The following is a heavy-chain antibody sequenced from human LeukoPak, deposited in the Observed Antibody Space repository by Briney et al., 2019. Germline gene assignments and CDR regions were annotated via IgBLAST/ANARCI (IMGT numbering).Heavy chain of an antibody. CDR3: VKEHVDRAFTRSFEI. V-gene: IGHV3-23*01. Sequence: GGSLRLSCAASGFSFSTNPMSWFRKAPGKGLEWVSAISPDRTYYADSVRGRFTISRDTYKNTVDLHINSPRAEDTAIYYCVKEHVDRAFTRSFEIWGQGTVVTVSS. CDR2: ISPDRT. D-gene: IGHD3-10*01. CDR1: GFSFSTNP. J-gene: IGHJ3*02.